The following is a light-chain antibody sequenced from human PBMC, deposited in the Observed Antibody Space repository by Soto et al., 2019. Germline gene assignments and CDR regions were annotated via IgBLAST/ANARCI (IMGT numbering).Light chain of an antibody. Sequence: EIVMTQSSATLSVSPGERATLSCRASQSVSSNVAWYQQIPGQTPRLLIYGASTRATGIPVRFSGSGSGTEFTLTISSLQSEDFAVYYCHQYDDGPYTFGQGTKVDIK. CDR3: HQYDDGPYT. CDR2: GAS. J-gene: IGKJ2*01. V-gene: IGKV3-15*01. CDR1: QSVSSN.